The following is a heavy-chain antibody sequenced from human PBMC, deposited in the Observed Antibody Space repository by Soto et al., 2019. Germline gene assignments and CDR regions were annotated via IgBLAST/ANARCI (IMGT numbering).Heavy chain of an antibody. CDR3: TRHGPITGTTRAFDI. Sequence: GGSLRLSCAASGFTFSGSAMHWVRQASGKGLEWVGRIRSKANSYATAYAASVKGRFTISRDDSKNTAYLQMNSLKTEDTAVYYCTRHGPITGTTRAFDIWGQGTMVTVSS. CDR1: GFTFSGSA. J-gene: IGHJ3*02. CDR2: IRSKANSYAT. V-gene: IGHV3-73*01. D-gene: IGHD1-7*01.